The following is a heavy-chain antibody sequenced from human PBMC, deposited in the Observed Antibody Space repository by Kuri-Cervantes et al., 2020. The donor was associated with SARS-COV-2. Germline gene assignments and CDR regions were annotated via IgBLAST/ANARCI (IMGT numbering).Heavy chain of an antibody. V-gene: IGHV3-66*01. D-gene: IGHD1-26*01. CDR2: IYSGGST. CDR3: ARDASYSGSYGSFQH. J-gene: IGHJ1*01. CDR1: GFTVSSNY. Sequence: GESLKISCAASGFTVSSNYMSWVRQAPGKGLEWVSVIYSGGSTYYADSVKGRFTISRDNSKNTLYLQMNTLKTEDTAMFYCARDASYSGSYGSFQHWGQGTLVTVSS.